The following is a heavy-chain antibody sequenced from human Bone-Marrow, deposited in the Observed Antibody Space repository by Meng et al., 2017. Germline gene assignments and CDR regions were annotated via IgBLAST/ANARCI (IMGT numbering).Heavy chain of an antibody. D-gene: IGHD6-13*01. CDR1: GVTFSSYS. J-gene: IGHJ4*02. CDR2: ISNSSSYI. Sequence: WGSLRLSCAASGVTFSSYSMNWVRQAPGKGLEWVASISNSSSYIYYADSVKGRFTISSDNAKNSLYLQMNSMRAEDTAVYYCASIGSSWSVDYWGQGTLVTVSS. V-gene: IGHV3-21*01. CDR3: ASIGSSWSVDY.